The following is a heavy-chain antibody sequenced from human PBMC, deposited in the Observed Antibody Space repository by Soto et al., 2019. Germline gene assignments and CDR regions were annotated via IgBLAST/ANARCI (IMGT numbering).Heavy chain of an antibody. CDR1: GFRFRTRA. CDR2: IRPGGDST. J-gene: IGHJ5*01. CDR3: TTHEEGAPWAGGFDS. D-gene: IGHD1-26*01. Sequence: GGSLRLSCAASGFRFRTRAMSWVRQAPGKGLEWVASIRPGGDSTYYADSVKGLFAVSRDNSNVTLYLQMDSLRVEDTAIYYCTTHEEGAPWAGGFDSWGQGTLVTVSS. V-gene: IGHV3-23*01.